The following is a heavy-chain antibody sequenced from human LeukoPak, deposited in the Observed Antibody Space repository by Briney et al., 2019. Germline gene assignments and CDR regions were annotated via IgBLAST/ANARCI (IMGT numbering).Heavy chain of an antibody. J-gene: IGHJ6*03. Sequence: SETLSLTXTVSGGSISSYYWSWIRQSAGKGLEWLGRIYTSGSTNYNPSLKSRVTMSVDTSKNQFSLKLSSVTAADTAVYYCARDPRFDDLRFLEWDSSYYYYYMDVWGKGTTVTVSS. CDR1: GGSISSYY. CDR3: ARDPRFDDLRFLEWDSSYYYYYMDV. CDR2: IYTSGST. D-gene: IGHD3-3*01. V-gene: IGHV4-4*07.